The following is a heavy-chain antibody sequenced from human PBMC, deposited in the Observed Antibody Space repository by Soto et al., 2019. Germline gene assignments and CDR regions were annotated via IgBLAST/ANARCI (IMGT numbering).Heavy chain of an antibody. CDR1: GGSVSSGSYY. V-gene: IGHV4-61*01. D-gene: IGHD3-3*01. CDR3: ARHSLGDDFWSGPSSSPFAS. CDR2: IYYSGST. Sequence: SETLSLTCTVSGGSVSSGSYYWSWIRQPPGKGLEWIGYIYYSGSTNYNPSLKSRVTISIDTSKNHFSLRLSSLTAADTAVYYCARHSLGDDFWSGPSSSPFASWGQGTLVTVSS. J-gene: IGHJ4*02.